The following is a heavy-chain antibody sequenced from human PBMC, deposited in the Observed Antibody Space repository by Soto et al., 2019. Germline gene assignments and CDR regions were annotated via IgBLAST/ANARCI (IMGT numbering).Heavy chain of an antibody. CDR2: MSGGGGST. D-gene: IGHD3-10*01. Sequence: PGWSLRRSCAASGFTFSSYAMSLVRQAPGKGLEWVSAMSGGGGSTDYADSVKGRFTISRENSKNTLYLEMNSLRAEDTAVYYCTKLRTITQGASECWGEGNLVTVS. J-gene: IGHJ4*02. CDR1: GFTFSSYA. CDR3: TKLRTITQGASEC. V-gene: IGHV3-23*01.